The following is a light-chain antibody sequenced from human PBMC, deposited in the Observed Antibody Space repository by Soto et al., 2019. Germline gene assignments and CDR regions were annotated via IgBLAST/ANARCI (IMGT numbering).Light chain of an antibody. CDR3: QQYNNWPPWT. J-gene: IGKJ1*01. CDR2: AAS. V-gene: IGKV3-15*01. CDR1: QSVNNA. Sequence: EVVMTQSPATLSVSPGDRATLSCRASQSVNNALAWYQQKPGQASRLLIYAASTRATGIPARFSGSGSGTEFTLTITSLQSEDFAVYYCQQYNNWPPWTFGHGTKVEIK.